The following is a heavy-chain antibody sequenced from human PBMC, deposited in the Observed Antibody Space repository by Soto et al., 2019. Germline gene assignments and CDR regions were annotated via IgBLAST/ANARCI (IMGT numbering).Heavy chain of an antibody. CDR2: IWYDGSNK. Sequence: QVQLVESGGGVVQPGWSLRLSCAASGFTFSTYGMHWVRQAPGKGLEWVAVIWYDGSNKYYGDSVKGRFAISRDNSKNTLYLEMHSLRAEDTAVYYCTRSQGRFYGSGSYKGLDVWGKGTTVTVSS. CDR1: GFTFSTYG. D-gene: IGHD3-10*01. CDR3: TRSQGRFYGSGSYKGLDV. J-gene: IGHJ6*04. V-gene: IGHV3-33*01.